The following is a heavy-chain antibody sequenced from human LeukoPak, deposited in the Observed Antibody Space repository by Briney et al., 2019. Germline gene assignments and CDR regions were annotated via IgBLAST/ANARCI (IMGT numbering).Heavy chain of an antibody. J-gene: IGHJ3*02. V-gene: IGHV4-39*07. CDR1: GGSITSSSYY. Sequence: SETLSLTCTVSGGSITSSSYYWGWIRQPPGKGPEWIGSIYYSGSTNYNPSLKSRVTISLDTSKNQFSLKLTSVTAADTAVYYCANGPGAFDIWGQGTMVTVSS. CDR3: ANGPGAFDI. CDR2: IYYSGST.